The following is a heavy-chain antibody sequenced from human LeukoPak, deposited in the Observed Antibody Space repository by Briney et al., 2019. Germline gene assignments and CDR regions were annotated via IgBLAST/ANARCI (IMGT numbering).Heavy chain of an antibody. D-gene: IGHD4-23*01. Sequence: SVKVSCKASGYTFTGYYMHWVRQARGQGLEWMGWINPNSGGTNYAQKFQGRVTMTRDTSITTAYMEPSRLSSDDTAVYYCARHPGKVTNDWYFDLWGRGTLVTVSS. J-gene: IGHJ2*01. V-gene: IGHV1-2*02. CDR2: INPNSGGT. CDR3: ARHPGKVTNDWYFDL. CDR1: GYTFTGYY.